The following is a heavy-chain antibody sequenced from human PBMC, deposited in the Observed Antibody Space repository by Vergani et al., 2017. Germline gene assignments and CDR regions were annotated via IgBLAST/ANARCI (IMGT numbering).Heavy chain of an antibody. CDR3: AREAVPAAYDY. J-gene: IGHJ4*02. Sequence: QVQLQQWGAGLLKPSETLSLTCAVYGGSFSGYYWSWIRQPPGKGLEWIGEINHSGSTYYNPSLKSRVTISVDRSKNQFSLKLSSVTAADTAVYYCAREAVPAAYDYWGQGTLVTVSS. V-gene: IGHV4-34*01. CDR1: GGSFSGYY. CDR2: INHSGST. D-gene: IGHD2-2*01.